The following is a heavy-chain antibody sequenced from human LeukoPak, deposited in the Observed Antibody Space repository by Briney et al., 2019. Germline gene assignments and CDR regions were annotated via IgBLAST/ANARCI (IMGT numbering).Heavy chain of an antibody. V-gene: IGHV4-30-2*01. CDR2: IYHSGST. CDR3: ARGTAGYCSSTSCYTVDY. D-gene: IGHD2-2*02. J-gene: IGHJ4*02. Sequence: TSETRSLTCTVSGGSISSGGYYWSWIRQPPGKGLEWIGYIYHSGSTYYNPSLKSRVTISVDRSKNQFSLKLSSVTAADTAVYYCARGTAGYCSSTSCYTVDYWGQGTLVTVSS. CDR1: GGSISSGGYY.